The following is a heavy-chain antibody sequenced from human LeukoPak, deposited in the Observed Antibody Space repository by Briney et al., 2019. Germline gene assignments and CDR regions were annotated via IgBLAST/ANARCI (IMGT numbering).Heavy chain of an antibody. V-gene: IGHV4-39*01. D-gene: IGHD6-19*01. CDR1: GGSISSGGYY. J-gene: IGHJ3*02. Sequence: SETLSLTCTVSGGSISSGGYYWTWIRQPPGKGLEWIGEINHSESTNYNPSLKSRVTISEDTSKNQFSLKLNSVTAADTAVYYCARIGSGWYDAFDIWGQGTMVTVSS. CDR3: ARIGSGWYDAFDI. CDR2: INHSEST.